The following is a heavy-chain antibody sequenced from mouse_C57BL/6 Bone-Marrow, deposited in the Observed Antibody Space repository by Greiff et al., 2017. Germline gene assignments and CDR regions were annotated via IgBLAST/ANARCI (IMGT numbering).Heavy chain of an antibody. V-gene: IGHV1-5*01. CDR3: TRSRLLRRFAY. J-gene: IGHJ3*01. D-gene: IGHD2-3*01. Sequence: VQLQQSGTVLARPGASVKMSCKTSGYTFTSYWMHWVKQRPGQGLEWIGAIYPGNSDTSYNQKFKGKAKLTAVTSASTAYMELSSLTKEDSAVYYGTRSRLLRRFAYWGQGTLVTVSA. CDR2: IYPGNSDT. CDR1: GYTFTSYW.